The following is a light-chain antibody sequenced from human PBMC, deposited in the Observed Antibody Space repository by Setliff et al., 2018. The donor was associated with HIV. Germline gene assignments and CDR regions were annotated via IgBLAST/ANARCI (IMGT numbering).Light chain of an antibody. Sequence: QSALTQPASVSGSPGQSVTISCTGTRSYVGGYNFVSWYQQHPGKTPELLIYDVTNRPSGVSDRFSGSKSGNTASLTISGLQPEDEADYYCSSYTSTRALLFGGGTKVTVL. J-gene: IGLJ2*01. CDR2: DVT. V-gene: IGLV2-14*03. CDR3: SSYTSTRALL. CDR1: RSYVGGYNF.